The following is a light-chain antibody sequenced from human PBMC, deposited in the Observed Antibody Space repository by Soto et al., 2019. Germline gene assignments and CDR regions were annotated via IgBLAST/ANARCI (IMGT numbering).Light chain of an antibody. Sequence: DIQMTQSQSSLSASVGDRVTITCRASQGISNYLAWYQQKPGKVPKLLIYAASTWQSGVPPRFSGSGSGTDFTLTISSLQPEDGATYYCQKYKGARWTFGQGTKVEIK. CDR1: QGISNY. CDR3: QKYKGARWT. V-gene: IGKV1-27*01. CDR2: AAS. J-gene: IGKJ1*01.